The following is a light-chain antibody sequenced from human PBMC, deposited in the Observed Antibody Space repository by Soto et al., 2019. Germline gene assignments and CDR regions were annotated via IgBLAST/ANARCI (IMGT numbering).Light chain of an antibody. CDR1: SSDVGGYNY. CDR2: EVS. CDR3: SSYTSSSTLAV. Sequence: QSALTQPASVSGSPGQSITISCTGTSSDVGGYNYVSWYQQHPGKAPQLMIYEVSNRPSGVSNRFSGSKSGNTASLTISGLQAEDEADYYCSSYTSSSTLAVFGARTKLTVL. J-gene: IGLJ3*02. V-gene: IGLV2-14*01.